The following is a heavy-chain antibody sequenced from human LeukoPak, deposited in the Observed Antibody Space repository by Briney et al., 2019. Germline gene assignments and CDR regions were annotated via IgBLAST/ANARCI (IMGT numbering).Heavy chain of an antibody. J-gene: IGHJ4*02. CDR3: ARESGSVTSEVDFDY. CDR2: ISSNGGST. D-gene: IGHD4-17*01. CDR1: GFTFSSYA. V-gene: IGHV3-64*01. Sequence: GGSLRLSCAASGFTFSSYAMHWVRQAPGKGLEYVSAISSNGGSTYYANSVKGRFTISRDNSKNTLYLQMGSLRAEDMAVYYCARESGSVTSEVDFDYWGQGTLVTVSS.